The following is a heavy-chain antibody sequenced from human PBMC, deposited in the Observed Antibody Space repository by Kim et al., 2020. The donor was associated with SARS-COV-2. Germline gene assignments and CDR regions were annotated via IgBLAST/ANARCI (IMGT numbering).Heavy chain of an antibody. CDR1: GGSFSGYY. CDR2: INHSGST. Sequence: SETLSLTCAVYGGSFSGYYWSWIRQPPGKGLEWIGEINHSGSTNYNPSLKSRVTISVDTSKNQFSLKLSSVTAADTAVYYCARAIVTGTTVESDYWGQGTLVTVSS. CDR3: ARAIVTGTTVESDY. D-gene: IGHD1-20*01. J-gene: IGHJ4*02. V-gene: IGHV4-34*01.